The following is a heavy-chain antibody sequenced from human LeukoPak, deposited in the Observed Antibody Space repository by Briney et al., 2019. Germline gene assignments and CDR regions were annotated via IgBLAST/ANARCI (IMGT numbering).Heavy chain of an antibody. CDR2: IMPLFGTA. J-gene: IGHJ5*02. D-gene: IGHD4-17*01. V-gene: IGHV1-69*05. CDR3: ARDVHGDYGSGWFDP. CDR1: GGNFNNSA. Sequence: SVKVSCKTSGGNFNNSAIRWVRQAPGQGMEWLGGIMPLFGTAGYAQKFQGRVTITKDESTRTVYLELTSLTSDDTAVYYCARDVHGDYGSGWFDPWGQGTLVSVSS.